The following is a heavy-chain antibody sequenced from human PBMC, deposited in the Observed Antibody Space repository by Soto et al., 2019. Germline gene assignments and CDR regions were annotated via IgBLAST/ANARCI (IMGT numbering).Heavy chain of an antibody. CDR2: MSGSSSTT. CDR3: AKNQERELPRVIDF. D-gene: IGHD1-7*01. CDR1: GLTFSNYA. Sequence: GGSLRLSCATSGLTFSNYAMSWVRQAPGGGLEWVSSMSGSSSTTYYADSVKGRFTISRDRSKNTLYLQMSSLRAEDTALYYCAKNQERELPRVIDFWGQGTLVTVYS. J-gene: IGHJ4*02. V-gene: IGHV3-23*01.